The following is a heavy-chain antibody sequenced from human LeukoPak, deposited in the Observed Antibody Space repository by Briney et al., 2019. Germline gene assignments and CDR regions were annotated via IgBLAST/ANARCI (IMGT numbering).Heavy chain of an antibody. Sequence: ASVKVSCKVSGYTFTELSMHWVRQAPGKGLEWMGGFDPEDGETIYAQKFQGRVTMTEDTSTDTAYMELSSLRSEDTAVYYCATDYHSSSWYALAYWGQGTLVTVSS. D-gene: IGHD6-13*01. CDR1: GYTFTELS. CDR2: FDPEDGET. CDR3: ATDYHSSSWYALAY. V-gene: IGHV1-24*01. J-gene: IGHJ4*02.